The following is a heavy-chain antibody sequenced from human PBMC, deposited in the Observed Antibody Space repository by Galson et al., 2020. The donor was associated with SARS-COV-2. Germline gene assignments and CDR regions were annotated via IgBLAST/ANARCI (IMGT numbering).Heavy chain of an antibody. D-gene: IGHD5-18*01. Sequence: SETLSLTCTVSGGSISSRSHYWGWIRQPPGKGLEWVGSISYTGSTYQNPSLKSRVTISEDTSKNQFSLKLSSVTAADTAVYYCARHVVESYNYGRYYYYYREVWGKGTTVTVSS. CDR2: ISYTGST. CDR3: ARHVVESYNYGRYYYYYREV. J-gene: IGHJ6*03. CDR1: GGSISSRSHY. V-gene: IGHV4-39*01.